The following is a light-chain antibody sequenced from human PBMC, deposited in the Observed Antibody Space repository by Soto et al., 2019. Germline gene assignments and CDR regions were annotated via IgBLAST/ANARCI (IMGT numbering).Light chain of an antibody. V-gene: IGKV3-15*01. J-gene: IGKJ2*01. CDR3: QQYYKSYT. CDR2: GAS. Sequence: EIVMTQSPDTLSVSPGERVMFSCRASQDASSKVAWYQQKPGQAPRLLMHGASTRATDFPARFSGSGSGTEFTLTISSLQPEDFAVYHCQQYYKSYTFGQGTRLEIK. CDR1: QDASSK.